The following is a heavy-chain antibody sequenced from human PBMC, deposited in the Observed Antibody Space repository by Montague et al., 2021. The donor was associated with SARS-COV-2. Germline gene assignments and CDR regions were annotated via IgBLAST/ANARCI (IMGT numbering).Heavy chain of an antibody. Sequence: SETLSLTCAVYGGSFSAYYWNWIRQPPGKGLEWIGDINHSGRTNFNPSLKSRVTVSLDTSKNQFSLKLRSVTAADTAVYYCARVGRQQLVRLSGMDVWGQGTTVTVSS. CDR1: GGSFSAYY. J-gene: IGHJ6*02. V-gene: IGHV4-34*01. CDR3: ARVGRQQLVRLSGMDV. D-gene: IGHD6-13*01. CDR2: INHSGRT.